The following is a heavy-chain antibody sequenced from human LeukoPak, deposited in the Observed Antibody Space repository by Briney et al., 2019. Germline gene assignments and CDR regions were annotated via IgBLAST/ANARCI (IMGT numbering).Heavy chain of an antibody. CDR1: GFTVSSNY. V-gene: IGHV3-23*01. CDR2: ISASGAST. CDR3: AKEVPSWFDP. Sequence: GGSLRLSCAASGFTVSSNYMSWVRQAPGKGLEWVSGISASGASTNYADSVKGRFTISRDDSKNTLYLQMDSLRAEDTAEYYCAKEVPSWFDPWGQGTLVTVSS. D-gene: IGHD3-10*01. J-gene: IGHJ5*02.